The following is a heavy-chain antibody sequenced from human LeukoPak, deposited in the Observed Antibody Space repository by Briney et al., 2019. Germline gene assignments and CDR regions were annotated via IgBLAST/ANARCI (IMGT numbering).Heavy chain of an antibody. CDR3: TTDDRWLRPGISDY. V-gene: IGHV3-15*01. CDR2: IKSKTDGGTT. Sequence: PGGSLRLSCAASGFTFSDYYMSWIRQAPGKGLEWVGRIKSKTDGGTTDYAAPVKGRFTISRDDSKNTPYLQMNSLKTEDTAVYYCTTDDRWLRPGISDYWGQGTLVTVSS. CDR1: GFTFSDYY. D-gene: IGHD5-12*01. J-gene: IGHJ4*02.